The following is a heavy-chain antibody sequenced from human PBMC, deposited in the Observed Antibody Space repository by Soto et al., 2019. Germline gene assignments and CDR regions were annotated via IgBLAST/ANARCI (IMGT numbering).Heavy chain of an antibody. CDR3: ARDHLMVLGALDL. J-gene: IGHJ3*01. V-gene: IGHV3-66*01. CDR1: GFTVSSNY. CDR2: IYSGGST. D-gene: IGHD2-8*01. Sequence: PGGSLRLSCAASGFTVSSNYMSWVRQAPGKGLEWVSVIYSGGSTYYADSVKGRFTISRDNSKNTLYLQMNSLRAEDTAVYYCARDHLMVLGALDLWGQGTMVTVSS.